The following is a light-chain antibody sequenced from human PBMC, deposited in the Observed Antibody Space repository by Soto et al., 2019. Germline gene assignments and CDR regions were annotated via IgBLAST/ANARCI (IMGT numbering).Light chain of an antibody. CDR3: QQYNARPPELT. J-gene: IGKJ4*01. V-gene: IGKV3-15*01. Sequence: IMMTQSPATLSVTPGERATLSCWSSQSVSSNLAWYQQRPGQAPRLLIYGASTRAAGIPARFSGSGSGTDFTLTISGVQAEESAVYYCQQYNARPPELTCGGGTKV. CDR1: QSVSSN. CDR2: GAS.